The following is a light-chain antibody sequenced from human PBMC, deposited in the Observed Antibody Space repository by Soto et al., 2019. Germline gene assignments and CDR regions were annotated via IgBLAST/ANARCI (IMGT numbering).Light chain of an antibody. J-gene: IGKJ1*01. CDR1: QSVSSSY. CDR3: QQYGSSPRT. Sequence: EIVLTQSPGTLSLSPGERATLSCRSSQSVSSSYLAWYQQKPGQAPRLLIYGASGRATGIPDRFSGSGSGTDFTLTIRRLEPEDFAVYYCQQYGSSPRTCGQGTKVDI. CDR2: GAS. V-gene: IGKV3-20*01.